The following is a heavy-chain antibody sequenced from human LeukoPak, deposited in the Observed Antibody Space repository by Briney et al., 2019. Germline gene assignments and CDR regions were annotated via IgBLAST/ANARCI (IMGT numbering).Heavy chain of an antibody. CDR3: ARDRGVTAQSYYYYMDV. CDR2: INHSGST. J-gene: IGHJ6*03. V-gene: IGHV4-34*01. D-gene: IGHD4-11*01. CDR1: GGSFSGYY. Sequence: PSETLSLTCAVYGGSFSGYYWSWIRQPPGKGLEWIGEINHSGSTNYNPSLKSRVTISVDTSKNQFSLKLSSVTAADTAVYYCARDRGVTAQSYYYYMDVWGKGTTVTVSS.